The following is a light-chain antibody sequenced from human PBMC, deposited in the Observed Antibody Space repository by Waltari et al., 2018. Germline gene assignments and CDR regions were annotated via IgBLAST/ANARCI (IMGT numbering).Light chain of an antibody. Sequence: QSVLTQPPSASGTPGQRVTLSCSGSSSNIGRNIVNWYQQLPGTAPKLLIYSTNQRPSGVPDRFSGSKSGTSASLAISGLQSEDEADYYCAAWDDSLKGVVFGGGTKLTVL. CDR2: STN. J-gene: IGLJ2*01. CDR1: SSNIGRNI. V-gene: IGLV1-44*01. CDR3: AAWDDSLKGVV.